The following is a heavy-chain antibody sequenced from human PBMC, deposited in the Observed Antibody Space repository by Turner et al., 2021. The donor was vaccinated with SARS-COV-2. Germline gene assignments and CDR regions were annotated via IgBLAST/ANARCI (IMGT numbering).Heavy chain of an antibody. Sequence: HVQLVHSGAEEKTPGATVGVSCKTSGYTFTSDGISWVRQAPGQGLEWMGWISAYNDNTNYAQKLQGRVTMTADTSTSTAYMELRSLRSDDTAVYYCAREGVAGFDYWGQGTLVTVSS. J-gene: IGHJ4*02. CDR3: AREGVAGFDY. V-gene: IGHV1-18*01. CDR2: ISAYNDNT. CDR1: GYTFTSDG. D-gene: IGHD6-19*01.